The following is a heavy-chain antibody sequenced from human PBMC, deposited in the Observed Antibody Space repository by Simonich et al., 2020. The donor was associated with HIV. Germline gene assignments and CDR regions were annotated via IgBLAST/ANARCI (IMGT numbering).Heavy chain of an antibody. CDR3: ARSPYYYDISGDLDY. CDR2: INHSGNT. D-gene: IGHD3-22*01. CDR1: GGSLSGHY. V-gene: IGHV4-34*01. J-gene: IGHJ4*02. Sequence: QVQLQQWGAGLLKPSETLSLTCVVYGGSLSGHYWSWIRQPPGKGLGWIGEINHSGNTNYNPSLKSRVAISVDTSKNQFSLTLSSVTAADTAVYYCARSPYYYDISGDLDYWGQGTLVTVSS.